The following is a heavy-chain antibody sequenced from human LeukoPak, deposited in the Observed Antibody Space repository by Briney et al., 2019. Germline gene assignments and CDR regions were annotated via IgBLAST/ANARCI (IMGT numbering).Heavy chain of an antibody. D-gene: IGHD1-26*01. Sequence: SQTLSLTCTVSGGSISSGSYYWSWIRQPAGKGLEWIGRIYTSGSTNYNPSLKSRVTISVDTSKNQFSLKLSSVTAADTAVYYCARVEWELLPFDYWGQGTLVTVSS. V-gene: IGHV4-61*02. CDR1: GGSISSGSYY. CDR2: IYTSGST. CDR3: ARVEWELLPFDY. J-gene: IGHJ4*02.